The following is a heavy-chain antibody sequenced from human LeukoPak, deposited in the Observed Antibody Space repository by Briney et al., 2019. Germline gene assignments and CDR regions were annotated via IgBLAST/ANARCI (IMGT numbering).Heavy chain of an antibody. Sequence: PSETLSLTCTVSGYSISSGYYWGWIRQPPGKGLEWIGSIYHSGSTYYNPSLKSRVTISVDTSKNQFSLKLSSVTAADTAVYYCARVGEVTMVRGVIGIWGQGTLVTVSS. CDR2: IYHSGST. CDR3: ARVGEVTMVRGVIGI. V-gene: IGHV4-38-2*02. D-gene: IGHD3-10*01. J-gene: IGHJ4*02. CDR1: GYSISSGYY.